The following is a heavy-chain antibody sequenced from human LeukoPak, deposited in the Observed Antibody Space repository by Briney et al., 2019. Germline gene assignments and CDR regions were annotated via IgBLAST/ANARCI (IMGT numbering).Heavy chain of an antibody. CDR1: GFTFSSYA. CDR2: INSDGINT. CDR3: ARDLGQYYDTSDNWFDP. D-gene: IGHD3-22*01. J-gene: IGHJ5*02. V-gene: IGHV3-74*01. Sequence: GGSLRLSCAASGFTFSSYAMSWVRQAPGKGLVWVSRINSDGINTSYADSVKGRFTISRDNAKNTLSLQMNSLRAEDTAVDYCARDLGQYYDTSDNWFDPWGQGTLVTVSS.